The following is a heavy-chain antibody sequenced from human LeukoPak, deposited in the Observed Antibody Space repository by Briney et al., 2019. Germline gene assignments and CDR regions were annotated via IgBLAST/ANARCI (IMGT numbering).Heavy chain of an antibody. D-gene: IGHD6-25*01. CDR3: ARGFSPQSGPYDY. V-gene: IGHV3-48*01. J-gene: IGHJ4*02. Sequence: SGGSLRLSCAASGFTFSSYSMHWVRQAPGKGLEWVSYISSSSSTIYYADSVKGRVTISVDTSKNQFSLKLSSVTAADTAVYYCARGFSPQSGPYDYWGQGTLVTVSS. CDR2: ISSSSSTI. CDR1: GFTFSSYS.